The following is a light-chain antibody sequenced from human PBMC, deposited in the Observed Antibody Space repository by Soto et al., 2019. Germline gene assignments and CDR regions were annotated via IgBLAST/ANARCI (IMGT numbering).Light chain of an antibody. CDR2: DAS. V-gene: IGKV1-5*01. CDR3: QQLHDYPIT. J-gene: IGKJ5*01. Sequence: DIQMTQSPSTLSASVGDRVTITCRASQSISSWLAWYQQKPGKAPKFLIYDASNLESGVPSRFSGSGSGTDFTLTISSLQPEDFATYYCQQLHDYPITFGQGTRLEIK. CDR1: QSISSW.